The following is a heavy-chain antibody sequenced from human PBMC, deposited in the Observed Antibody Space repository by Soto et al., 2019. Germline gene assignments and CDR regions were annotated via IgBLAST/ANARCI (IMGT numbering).Heavy chain of an antibody. CDR3: AKDRITYYYDSSGYPPGSYFDY. V-gene: IGHV3-30*18. CDR1: GFTFSSYG. D-gene: IGHD3-22*01. Sequence: GGSLRLSCAASGFTFSSYGMHWVRQAPGKGLEWVAIISYDGSNTYYADSVKGRFTISRDNSKNTLYLQMNSLRAEDTAVYYCAKDRITYYYDSSGYPPGSYFDYWAQRTLVTVSS. CDR2: ISYDGSNT. J-gene: IGHJ4*02.